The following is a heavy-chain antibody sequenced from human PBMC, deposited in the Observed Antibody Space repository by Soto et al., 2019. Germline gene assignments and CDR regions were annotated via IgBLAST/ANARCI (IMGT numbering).Heavy chain of an antibody. V-gene: IGHV4-4*02. Sequence: QVQLQESGPGLVRPSETLSLTCTVSGGSISSSNWWNWVRQSPGEGLEWIAEIHHSGAPNYNPSLTLRVRISSHNSSNRFSLVLTSVTAADTAVYFCASLGMSPNVPDSWGQGSLVTVTS. J-gene: IGHJ5*01. CDR1: GGSISSSNW. CDR2: IHHSGAP. CDR3: ASLGMSPNVPDS.